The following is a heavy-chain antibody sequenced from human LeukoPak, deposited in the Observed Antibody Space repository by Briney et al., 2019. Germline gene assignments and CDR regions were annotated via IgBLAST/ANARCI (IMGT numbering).Heavy chain of an antibody. D-gene: IGHD3-22*01. CDR1: GGSISSYY. V-gene: IGHV4-4*07. CDR2: IYTSGST. J-gene: IGHJ4*02. Sequence: PSETLSLTCTVSGGSISSYYWSWIRQPARKGLEWIGRIYTSGSTNYNPSLKSRVTMSVDTSKNQFSLKLSSVTAADTAVYYCARDLGVPNYDSSGSYFDYWGQGTLVTVSS. CDR3: ARDLGVPNYDSSGSYFDY.